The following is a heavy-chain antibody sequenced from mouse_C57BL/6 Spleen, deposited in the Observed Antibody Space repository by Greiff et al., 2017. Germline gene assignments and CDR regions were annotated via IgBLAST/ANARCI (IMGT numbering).Heavy chain of an antibody. CDR1: GFTFSDYY. CDR2: ISNGGGST. CDR3: ARPYDYDRKAWFAY. V-gene: IGHV5-12*01. D-gene: IGHD2-4*01. Sequence: EVKVVESGGGLVQPGGSLKLSCAASGFTFSDYYMYWVRQTPEKRLEWVAYISNGGGSTYYPDTVKGRFTISRANAKNTLYLQMSRLKSEYTAMYYCARPYDYDRKAWFAYWGQGTLVTVSA. J-gene: IGHJ3*01.